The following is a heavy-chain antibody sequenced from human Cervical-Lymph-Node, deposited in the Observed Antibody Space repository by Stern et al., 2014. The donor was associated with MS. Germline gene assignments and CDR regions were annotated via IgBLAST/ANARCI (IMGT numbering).Heavy chain of an antibody. J-gene: IGHJ4*02. CDR3: ARESVTAVVKD. Sequence: QVQLQESGPGLVKPSQTLSLTCTVSGGSISSGSSYWSWIRQPAGKGLEGIGRIYNSGSTNYNPSLKSRVTISVDTAKNQFSLKVSSVTAADTALYYCARESVTAVVKDWGQGTLVTVSS. CDR2: IYNSGST. D-gene: IGHD5-18*01. V-gene: IGHV4-61*02. CDR1: GGSISSGSSY.